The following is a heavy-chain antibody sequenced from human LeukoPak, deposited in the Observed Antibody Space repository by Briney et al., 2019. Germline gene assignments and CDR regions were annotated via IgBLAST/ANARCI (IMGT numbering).Heavy chain of an antibody. V-gene: IGHV3-7*01. D-gene: IGHD3-22*01. CDR2: IKEDGSEK. Sequence: PGGSLRLSCAASGFTFSTYWMSWVRQTPGKGLEWVANIKEDGSEKYYGDSVKGRFTISRDNAKNSLYLEMNSLRAEDTAVYYCARDSSGYQWGQGTLVTVSS. CDR1: GFTFSTYW. CDR3: ARDSSGYQ. J-gene: IGHJ4*02.